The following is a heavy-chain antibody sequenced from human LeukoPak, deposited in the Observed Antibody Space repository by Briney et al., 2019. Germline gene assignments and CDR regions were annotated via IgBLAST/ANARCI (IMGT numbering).Heavy chain of an antibody. D-gene: IGHD1-26*01. CDR2: IRNKADSYAT. Sequence: PGGSLRLSFAASGFTLSGSPMDWVRQASGKGLEWVGRIRNKADSYATAYAASVKGRFTVSSDDSKNTAYLQMNSLKTDATREAHSTREEIVYGKLLAYSGQGTLVTVSS. CDR3: TREEIVYGKLLAY. J-gene: IGHJ4*02. CDR1: GFTLSGSP. V-gene: IGHV3-73*01.